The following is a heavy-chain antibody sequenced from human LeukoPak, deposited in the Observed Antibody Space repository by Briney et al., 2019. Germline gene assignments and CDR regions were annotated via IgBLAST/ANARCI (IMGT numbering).Heavy chain of an antibody. Sequence: PSETLSLTCTVSGYSISSGYYWGWIRQPPGKWLEWIGSIYHSGNTYYNPSLKSRVTISVDTSKNQFSLKLSSVTAADTAVYYCATTTIRLGYWGQGTLVTVSS. CDR2: IYHSGNT. CDR1: GYSISSGYY. J-gene: IGHJ4*02. D-gene: IGHD1-26*01. CDR3: ATTTIRLGY. V-gene: IGHV4-38-2*02.